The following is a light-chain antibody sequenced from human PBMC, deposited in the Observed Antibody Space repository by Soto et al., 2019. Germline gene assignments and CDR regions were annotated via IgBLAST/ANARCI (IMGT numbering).Light chain of an antibody. CDR2: YDS. J-gene: IGLJ1*01. Sequence: SYELTQPPSVSVAPGKTARITCGGNNIGSKRVHWYQQKPGQAPVLVIYYDSDRPSGIPERFSGSNSGNTATLTISRVEAGDEADYYCQVWDSSSDHVFGTGTKLTVL. V-gene: IGLV3-21*04. CDR1: NIGSKR. CDR3: QVWDSSSDHV.